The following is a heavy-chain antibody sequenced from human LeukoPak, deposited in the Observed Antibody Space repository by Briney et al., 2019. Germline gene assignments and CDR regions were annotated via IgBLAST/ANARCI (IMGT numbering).Heavy chain of an antibody. D-gene: IGHD2-15*01. Sequence: GESLKIFCKGSGYSFTSYWFGWVRQMPGKGLAWMGIIYPGDSDTRYSPSFQGQVTISAGKSISTAYLQWSSLKASDTAMYYCARSVVVVAANFDYWGQGTLVTVSS. CDR2: IYPGDSDT. V-gene: IGHV5-51*01. CDR1: GYSFTSYW. J-gene: IGHJ4*02. CDR3: ARSVVVVAANFDY.